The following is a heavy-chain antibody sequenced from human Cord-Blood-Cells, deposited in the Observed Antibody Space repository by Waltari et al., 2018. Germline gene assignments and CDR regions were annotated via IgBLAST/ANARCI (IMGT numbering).Heavy chain of an antibody. CDR1: GYTFTSYG. CDR3: ARTDSSSSGFYYDGMDV. D-gene: IGHD6-6*01. J-gene: IGHJ6*02. CDR2: ISAYNGNT. V-gene: IGHV1-18*01. Sequence: QVQLVQSGAEVKKPGASVKVSCKASGYTFTSYGISWVRQAPGQGLEWMGWISAYNGNTNYAQKLQGRVTMTTDTATSTAYMELRSLRSDDAAVYYCARTDSSSSGFYYDGMDVWGQGTTVTVSS.